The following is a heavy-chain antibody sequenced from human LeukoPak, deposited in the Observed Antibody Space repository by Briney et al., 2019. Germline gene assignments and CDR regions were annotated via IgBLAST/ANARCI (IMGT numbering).Heavy chain of an antibody. D-gene: IGHD3-22*01. J-gene: IGHJ4*02. CDR3: PRGPSHYYDSSGYYPY. CDR2: ITHSGSR. CDR1: GGSFSGYY. V-gene: IGHV4-34*01. Sequence: PSETLSLTCAVYGGSFSGYYWSWIRQPPGKGLEGVGEITHSGSRNYNPSLKSRVTTSVATSKTQFSLKLSSVTAADTAVYYSPRGPSHYYDSSGYYPYWGQGTLVTASS.